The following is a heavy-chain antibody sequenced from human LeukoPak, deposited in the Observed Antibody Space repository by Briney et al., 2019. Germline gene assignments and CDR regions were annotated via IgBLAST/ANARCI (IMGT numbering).Heavy chain of an antibody. V-gene: IGHV3-33*01. CDR3: AADVAAADRDY. CDR1: GFTFSSYG. D-gene: IGHD6-13*01. Sequence: LSGRSLRLSCAASGFTFSSYGMHWVRQAPGKGLEWVAVIWYDGSNKYYADSVKGRFTISRDNSKNTLYLQMNSLRAEDTAVYYCAADVAAADRDYWGQGTLVTVSS. CDR2: IWYDGSNK. J-gene: IGHJ4*02.